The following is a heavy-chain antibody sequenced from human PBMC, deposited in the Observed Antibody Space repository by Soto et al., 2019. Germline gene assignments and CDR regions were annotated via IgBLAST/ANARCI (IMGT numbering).Heavy chain of an antibody. Sequence: ASGYTFTSYGISWGRQAPGQGLEWMGWISAYNGNTNYAQKLQGRVTMTTDTSTSTAYMELRSLRSDDTAVYYCARDTAMVVPFDYWGQGTLVTVSS. D-gene: IGHD5-18*01. J-gene: IGHJ4*02. CDR3: ARDTAMVVPFDY. CDR1: GYTFTSYG. CDR2: ISAYNGNT. V-gene: IGHV1-18*01.